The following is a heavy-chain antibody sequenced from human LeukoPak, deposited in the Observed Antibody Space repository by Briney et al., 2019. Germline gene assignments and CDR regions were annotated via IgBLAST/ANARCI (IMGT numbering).Heavy chain of an antibody. CDR2: ISGSGGST. V-gene: IGHV3-23*01. Sequence: GGSLRLSCAASGFTVSSNYMSWVRQAPGKGLEWVSAISGSGGSTYYADSVKGRFTISRDNSKNTLYLQMNSLRAEDTAVYYCVEQLPSGYFDYWGQGTLVTVSS. CDR3: VEQLPSGYFDY. CDR1: GFTVSSNY. J-gene: IGHJ4*02. D-gene: IGHD6-13*01.